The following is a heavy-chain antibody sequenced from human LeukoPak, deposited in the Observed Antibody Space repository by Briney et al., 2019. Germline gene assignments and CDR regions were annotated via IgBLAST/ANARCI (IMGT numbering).Heavy chain of an antibody. CDR2: IYSSGSP. CDR1: GDSISPYY. Sequence: SETLSLTCTVSGDSISPYYWSWLRQPAGKGLEWIGRIYSSGSPNYNPSLKSRVTMSLDTSKNQFSLKLTSVTAADTAMYYCARDSYYWGQGILVTVSS. V-gene: IGHV4-4*07. J-gene: IGHJ4*02. CDR3: ARDSYY.